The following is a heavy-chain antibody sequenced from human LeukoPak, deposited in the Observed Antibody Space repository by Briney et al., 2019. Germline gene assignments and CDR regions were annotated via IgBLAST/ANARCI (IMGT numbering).Heavy chain of an antibody. CDR3: ARGNIVVVPAADNWFDP. Sequence: PGGSLRLSCAASGFTVSSNYMSWVRQAPGKGLECVSVIYSGGSTYYADSVKGRFTISRDNSKNTLYLQMNSLRAEDTAVYYCARGNIVVVPAADNWFDPWGQGTLVTVSS. CDR2: IYSGGST. V-gene: IGHV3-66*02. D-gene: IGHD2-2*01. CDR1: GFTVSSNY. J-gene: IGHJ5*02.